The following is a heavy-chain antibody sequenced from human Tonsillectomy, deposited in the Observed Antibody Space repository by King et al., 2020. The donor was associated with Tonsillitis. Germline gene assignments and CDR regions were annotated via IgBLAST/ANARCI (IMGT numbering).Heavy chain of an antibody. V-gene: IGHV4-39*01. Sequence: QLQESGPGLVKPSETLSLTCTVSDDSISSSRYYWGWIRQPPGKGLEWIGSAHYSGNTYYNLSLKSRVTISVDTSKSQISLTLNSVTAADTAVYYCARLEGEYCSGGSCYPDYWGQGTLVIVSS. CDR2: AHYSGNT. J-gene: IGHJ4*02. D-gene: IGHD2-15*01. CDR3: ARLEGEYCSGGSCYPDY. CDR1: DDSISSSRYY.